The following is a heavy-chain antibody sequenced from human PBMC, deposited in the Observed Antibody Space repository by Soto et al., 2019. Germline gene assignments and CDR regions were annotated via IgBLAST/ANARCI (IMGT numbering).Heavy chain of an antibody. V-gene: IGHV4-59*01. D-gene: IGHD3-10*01. Sequence: PSETLSLTCTVSGDSISNYYWSWIRQPPGKGLEWIGYIYYSGSTKYNPSLKTRVTISLDTSRNQFSLTLTSVTAADTAVYYCARERFGSGSADYWGQGTLVTVSS. CDR3: ARERFGSGSADY. CDR2: IYYSGST. CDR1: GDSISNYY. J-gene: IGHJ4*02.